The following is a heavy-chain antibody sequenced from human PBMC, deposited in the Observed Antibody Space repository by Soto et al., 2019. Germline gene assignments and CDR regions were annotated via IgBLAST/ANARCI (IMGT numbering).Heavy chain of an antibody. D-gene: IGHD6-6*01. CDR3: ARGPQAQYSSSSVWYFDL. CDR1: GGTSSSYA. CDR2: IIPIFGTA. Sequence: QVQLVQSGAEVKKPGSSVKVSCKASGGTSSSYAISWVRQAPGQGLEWMGGIIPIFGTANYAQKFQGRVTITADESTSTAYMELSSLRSEDTAVYYCARGPQAQYSSSSVWYFDLWGRGTLVTVSS. V-gene: IGHV1-69*01. J-gene: IGHJ2*01.